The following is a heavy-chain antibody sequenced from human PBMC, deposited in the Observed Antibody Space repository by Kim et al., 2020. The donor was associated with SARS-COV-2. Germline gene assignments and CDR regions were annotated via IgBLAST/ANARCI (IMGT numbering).Heavy chain of an antibody. D-gene: IGHD2-2*01. Sequence: KGRFTIPRDKTKNALYLQMNSLRDEDTAVYYCARDDDWGIVVVPAAYFEYWGQGTLVTVSS. CDR3: ARDDDWGIVVVPAAYFEY. V-gene: IGHV3-48*02. J-gene: IGHJ4*02.